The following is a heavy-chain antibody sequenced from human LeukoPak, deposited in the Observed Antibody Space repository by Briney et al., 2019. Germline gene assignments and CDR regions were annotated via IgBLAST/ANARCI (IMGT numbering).Heavy chain of an antibody. CDR2: INPNSGGT. J-gene: IGHJ4*02. V-gene: IGHV1-2*02. Sequence: ASVKVSCKASGYTFTGYYMHWVRQAPGQGLEWMGWINPNSGGTNYAQKFQGRVAMTRHTSISTAYMELSRLRSDDTAVYYCARDLYGEQSDYWGQGTLVTVSS. CDR1: GYTFTGYY. D-gene: IGHD4-17*01. CDR3: ARDLYGEQSDY.